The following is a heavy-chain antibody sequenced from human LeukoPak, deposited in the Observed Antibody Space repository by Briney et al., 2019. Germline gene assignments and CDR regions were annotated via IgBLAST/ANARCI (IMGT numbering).Heavy chain of an antibody. J-gene: IGHJ6*02. CDR3: TRDRDYGGNAPGGHVYFSFDV. D-gene: IGHD4-23*01. Sequence: PSETLSLTCTVSGGSISSYYWTWIRQPPGKGLEWMGYISSRGSTNYNPSLKSRLSILVDTSKNQISLKLRSVTAADTAVYFCTRDRDYGGNAPGGHVYFSFDVWGQGTTVTVSS. CDR2: ISSRGST. V-gene: IGHV4-59*13. CDR1: GGSISSYY.